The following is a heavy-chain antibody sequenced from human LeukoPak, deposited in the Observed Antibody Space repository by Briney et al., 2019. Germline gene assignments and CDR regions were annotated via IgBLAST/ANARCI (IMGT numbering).Heavy chain of an antibody. CDR2: ISSSSSTI. V-gene: IGHV3-48*01. CDR1: GFTFSSYE. J-gene: IGHJ5*02. Sequence: GGSLRLSCAASGFTFSSYEMNWVRQAPGKGLEWVSYISSSSSTIYYGDSVKGRFTISRDNAKNSLYLQMNSLRAEDTAVYYCARDSAAAGTWWFDPWGQGTLVTVSS. CDR3: ARDSAAAGTWWFDP. D-gene: IGHD6-13*01.